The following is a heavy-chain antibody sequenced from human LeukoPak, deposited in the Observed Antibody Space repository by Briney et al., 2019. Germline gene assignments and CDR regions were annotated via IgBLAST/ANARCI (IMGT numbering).Heavy chain of an antibody. CDR3: ARDTYGSGSYNV. CDR2: IYSGGST. V-gene: IGHV3-53*01. J-gene: IGHJ6*02. D-gene: IGHD3-10*01. CDR1: GFTFSSNY. Sequence: GGSLRLSCAASGFTFSSNYMSWVRQAPGKGLEWVSVIYSGGSTYYADSVEGRFTISRDNSNNTMYLQINSVRAEDTAVYYCARDTYGSGSYNVWGQGTTVTVSS.